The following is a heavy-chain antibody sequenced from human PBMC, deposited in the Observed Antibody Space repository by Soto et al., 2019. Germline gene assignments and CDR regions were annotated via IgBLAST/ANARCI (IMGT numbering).Heavy chain of an antibody. Sequence: QVQLVQSGAEGKKAGSSVKVSCKVSGGTFSSYFINWVRQAPGQGLEWVGGIIPVFGTASYAEKFQGRVTITADESTSTAYMELSRLRSDDTAVYYCARETPSAAAAYYYYGLDVWGQGTTVTVPS. CDR1: GGTFSSYF. CDR3: ARETPSAAAAYYYYGLDV. J-gene: IGHJ6*02. D-gene: IGHD6-13*01. CDR2: IIPVFGTA. V-gene: IGHV1-69*01.